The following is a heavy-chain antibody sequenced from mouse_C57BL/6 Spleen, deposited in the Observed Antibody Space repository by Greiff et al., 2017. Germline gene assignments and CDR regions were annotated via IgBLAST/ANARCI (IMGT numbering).Heavy chain of an antibody. CDR2: IYPRSGNT. D-gene: IGHD1-1*02. J-gene: IGHJ3*01. CDR1: GYTFTSYG. CDR3: AREGGGKGGLFAY. V-gene: IGHV1-81*01. Sequence: QVQLKQSGAELARPGASVKLSCKASGYTFTSYGISWVKQRTGQGLEWIGEIYPRSGNTYYNEKFKGKATLTADKSSSTAYMELRSLTSEDSAVYFCAREGGGKGGLFAYWGQGTLVTVSA.